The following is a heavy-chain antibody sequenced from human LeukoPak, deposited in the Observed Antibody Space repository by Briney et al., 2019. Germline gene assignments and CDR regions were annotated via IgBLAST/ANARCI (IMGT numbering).Heavy chain of an antibody. J-gene: IGHJ4*02. CDR1: GFTFSSYS. D-gene: IGHD3-22*01. CDR3: ARGDSSGYYPYYFDY. Sequence: GGSLRLSCAASGFTFSSYSMNWVRQAPGKGLEWVSSISSSSSYIYYAGSVKGRFTISRDNAKNSLYLQMNSLRAEDTAVYYCARGDSSGYYPYYFDYWGQGTLVTVSS. V-gene: IGHV3-21*01. CDR2: ISSSSSYI.